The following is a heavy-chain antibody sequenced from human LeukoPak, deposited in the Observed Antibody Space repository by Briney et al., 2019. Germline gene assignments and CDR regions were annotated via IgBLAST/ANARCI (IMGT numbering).Heavy chain of an antibody. CDR3: VKGLVQGKNWYFDL. D-gene: IGHD1-1*01. J-gene: IGHJ2*01. CDR1: GFSFSSHG. CDR2: IQSDGSDT. Sequence: SGGSLRLSCATSGFSFSSHGMHWVRQAPGKGLEWLAFIQSDGSDTDYSDPVQGRFTIFRDNSRNTLYLQMDSLRNEDTAAYYCVKGLVQGKNWYFDLWGRGARVTVSS. V-gene: IGHV3-30*02.